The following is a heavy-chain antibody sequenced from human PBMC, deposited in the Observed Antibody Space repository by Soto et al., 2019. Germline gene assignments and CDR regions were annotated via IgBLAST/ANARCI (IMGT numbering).Heavy chain of an antibody. Sequence: ASVKVSCKASGGTFSSYAISWVRQAPGQGLEWMGGIIPIFGTANYAQKFQGRVTITADESTSTAYMELSSLRSEDTAVYYCAIATSVVVILDYYYYGMDVWGQGTTVTVSS. J-gene: IGHJ6*02. D-gene: IGHD3-22*01. CDR2: IIPIFGTA. CDR3: AIATSVVVILDYYYYGMDV. CDR1: GGTFSSYA. V-gene: IGHV1-69*13.